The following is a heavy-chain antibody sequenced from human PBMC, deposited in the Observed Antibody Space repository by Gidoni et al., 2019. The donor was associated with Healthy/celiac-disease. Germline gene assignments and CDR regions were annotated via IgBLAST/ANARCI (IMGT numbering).Heavy chain of an antibody. Sequence: QVQLVQSGAEVKKPGSSVKVSCKASGGTFSSYTISWVRQAPGQGLEWMGRIIPILGIANYAQKSQGRVTITADKSTSTAYMELSSLRSEDTAVYYCAGGEYTQTRYYYYYMDVWGKGTTVTVSS. CDR2: IIPILGIA. D-gene: IGHD3-16*01. V-gene: IGHV1-69*02. CDR1: GGTFSSYT. J-gene: IGHJ6*03. CDR3: AGGEYTQTRYYYYYMDV.